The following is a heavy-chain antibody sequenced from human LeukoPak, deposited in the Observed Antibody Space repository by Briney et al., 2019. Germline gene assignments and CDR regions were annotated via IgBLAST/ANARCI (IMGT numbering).Heavy chain of an antibody. CDR2: MYYRGNT. V-gene: IGHV4-59*01. CDR1: GGSISSYY. CDR3: ATGVHGIAAAGDYYFDY. Sequence: SETLSLTCTVSGGSISSYYWSWIRQPPRKGLEWIGYMYYRGNTNYDPSLKSRVTISIDTPNNQFSLKLSSVTAADTAVYYCATGVHGIAAAGDYYFDYWGQGTLVTVSS. J-gene: IGHJ4*02. D-gene: IGHD6-13*01.